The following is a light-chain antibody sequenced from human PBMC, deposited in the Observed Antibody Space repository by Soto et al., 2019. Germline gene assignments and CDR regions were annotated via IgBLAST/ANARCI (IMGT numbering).Light chain of an antibody. CDR2: GAS. J-gene: IGKJ3*01. CDR3: QHYGTSAL. CDR1: QSVSSNY. Sequence: IVLTQSPGTLSLSPGERATLSCRARQSVSSNYLAWYQQKPGQAPRLLIYGASSRATGIPDRFSVSASGTDFTLTISRLEPEDFAVYYCQHYGTSALFGPGTKVDIK. V-gene: IGKV3-20*01.